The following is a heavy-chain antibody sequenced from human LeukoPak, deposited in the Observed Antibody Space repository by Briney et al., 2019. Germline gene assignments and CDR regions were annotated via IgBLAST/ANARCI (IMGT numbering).Heavy chain of an antibody. D-gene: IGHD3-10*01. CDR2: IYSGGST. CDR1: GFTVSSNY. J-gene: IGHJ4*02. CDR3: PICIWFGGLGTFDD. Sequence: GGSLRLSCAASGFTVSSNYMSWVHQAPGKGLEWVSVIYSGGSTYYADSVKGRFTISRDNSKNTLYLQMNSLRAEDTAVYYCPICIWFGGLGTFDDLGQGSLGTV. V-gene: IGHV3-53*01.